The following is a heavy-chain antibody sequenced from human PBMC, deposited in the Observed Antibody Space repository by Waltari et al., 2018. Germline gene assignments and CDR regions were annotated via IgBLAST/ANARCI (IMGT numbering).Heavy chain of an antibody. CDR1: GYSISSGYY. J-gene: IGHJ6*02. Sequence: QVQLQESGPGLVKPSETLSLTCTVSGYSISSGYYWGWIRQPPGKGLEWIGYIYYSGSTNYNPSLKSRVTISVDTSKNQFSLKLSSVTAADTAVYYCARDLALAARAGYYYYGMDVWGQGTTVTVSS. CDR2: IYYSGST. CDR3: ARDLALAARAGYYYYGMDV. D-gene: IGHD6-6*01. V-gene: IGHV4-61*01.